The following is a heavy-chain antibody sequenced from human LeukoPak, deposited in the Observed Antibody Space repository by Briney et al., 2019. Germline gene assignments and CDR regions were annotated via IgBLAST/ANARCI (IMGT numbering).Heavy chain of an antibody. CDR1: GGSISSYY. CDR2: IYYSGST. J-gene: IGHJ4*02. CDR3: ARDRIAVAGGFDY. D-gene: IGHD6-19*01. Sequence: SETLSLTCTVSGGSISSYYWSWIRQPPGKGLEWIGYIYYSGSTNYNPSLKSRVTIPVDTSKNQFSLKLSSVTAADTAVYYCARDRIAVAGGFDYWGQGTLVTVSS. V-gene: IGHV4-59*01.